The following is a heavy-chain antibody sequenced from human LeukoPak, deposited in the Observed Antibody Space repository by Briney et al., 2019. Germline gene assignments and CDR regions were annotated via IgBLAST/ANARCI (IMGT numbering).Heavy chain of an antibody. CDR3: ARGSSLYCSSTSCPYYYYYMDV. J-gene: IGHJ6*03. Sequence: SETLSLTCAVYGGSFSGYYWSWIRQPPGKGLEWIGEINNSGSTNYNPSLKSRVTISVETSKNHFSRKLSSVTAADTAVYYCARGSSLYCSSTSCPYYYYYMDVWGKGTTVTVSS. CDR1: GGSFSGYY. V-gene: IGHV4-34*01. D-gene: IGHD2-2*01. CDR2: INNSGST.